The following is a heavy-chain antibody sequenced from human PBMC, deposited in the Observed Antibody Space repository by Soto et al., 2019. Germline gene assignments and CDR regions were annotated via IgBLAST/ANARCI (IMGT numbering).Heavy chain of an antibody. CDR3: ARRIAALGSNYYYYGMDV. D-gene: IGHD6-6*01. CDR2: INPNSGGT. Sequence: QVQLVQSGAEVKKPGASVKVSCKASGYTFTGYYMHWVRQAPGQGLEWMGWINPNSGGTNYAQKFQGRVTMTRDTSISTAYMELSRLRSDDTAVYYCARRIAALGSNYYYYGMDVWGQGTTVTVSS. V-gene: IGHV1-2*02. CDR1: GYTFTGYY. J-gene: IGHJ6*02.